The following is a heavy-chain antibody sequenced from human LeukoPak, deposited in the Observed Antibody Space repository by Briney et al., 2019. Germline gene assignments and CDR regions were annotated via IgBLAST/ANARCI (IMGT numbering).Heavy chain of an antibody. CDR1: GYTFTIYD. CDR3: ARGERGLRQLVPHSNWFDP. V-gene: IGHV1-8*01. J-gene: IGHJ5*02. Sequence: ASVKVSCKASGYTFTIYDINWVRQAPGQGLEWMGWMNPNSGNTGYAQKFQGRGTMTRNTSISTAYMELSSLRSEDTAVYYCARGERGLRQLVPHSNWFDPWGQGTLVTVSS. CDR2: MNPNSGNT. D-gene: IGHD6-13*01.